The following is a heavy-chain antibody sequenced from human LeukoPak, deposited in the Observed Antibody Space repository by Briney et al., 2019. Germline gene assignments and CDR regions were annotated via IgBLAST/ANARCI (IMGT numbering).Heavy chain of an antibody. D-gene: IGHD6-19*01. CDR3: ARGLKYSSGWFYFDY. CDR1: GFTVSNNY. CDR2: IYSGGST. Sequence: GGSLRLSCAASGFTVSNNYMSWVRQAPEKGLEWVSVIYSGGSTYYADSVKGRFTISRDNSKNTVYLQMNSLRAEDTAVYYCARGLKYSSGWFYFDYWGQGTLVTVSS. V-gene: IGHV3-53*01. J-gene: IGHJ4*02.